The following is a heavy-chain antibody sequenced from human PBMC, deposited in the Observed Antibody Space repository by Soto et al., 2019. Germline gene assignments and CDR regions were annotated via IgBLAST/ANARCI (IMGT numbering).Heavy chain of an antibody. Sequence: ASVKVSCKASGYTFTSYAMHWVRQAPGQRLEWMGWINAGNGNTKYSQKFQGRVTITRDTSTDTAYMELSSLRSEDTAVYYCATDADYGDYWDAFDIWGQGTMVTV. CDR1: GYTFTSYA. V-gene: IGHV1-3*01. CDR3: ATDADYGDYWDAFDI. J-gene: IGHJ3*02. D-gene: IGHD4-17*01. CDR2: INAGNGNT.